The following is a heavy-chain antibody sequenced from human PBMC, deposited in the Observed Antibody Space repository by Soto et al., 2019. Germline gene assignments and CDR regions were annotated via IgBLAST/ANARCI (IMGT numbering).Heavy chain of an antibody. J-gene: IGHJ6*02. CDR1: GGSISSYY. CDR2: IYYSGST. V-gene: IGHV4-59*01. Sequence: SETLSLTCTVSGGSISSYYWSWIRQPPGKGLEWIGYIYYSGSTNYNPSLKSRVTISVDTSKNQFSLKLSSVTAADTAVYYCARAPRRAGTINGYGMDVWGQGTTVTVSS. D-gene: IGHD1-7*01. CDR3: ARAPRRAGTINGYGMDV.